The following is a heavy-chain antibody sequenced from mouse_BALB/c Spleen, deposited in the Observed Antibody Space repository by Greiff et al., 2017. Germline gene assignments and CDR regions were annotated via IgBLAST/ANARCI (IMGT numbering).Heavy chain of an antibody. CDR2: INPSNGRT. Sequence: QVQLKQPGAELVKPGASVKLSCKASGYTFTSYWMHWVKQRPGQGLEWIGEINPSNGRTNYNEKFKSKATLTVDKSSSTAYMQLSSLTSEDSAVYYCAMITTGVDYWGQGTTLTVSS. CDR3: AMITTGVDY. V-gene: IGHV1S81*02. J-gene: IGHJ2*01. D-gene: IGHD2-4*01. CDR1: GYTFTSYW.